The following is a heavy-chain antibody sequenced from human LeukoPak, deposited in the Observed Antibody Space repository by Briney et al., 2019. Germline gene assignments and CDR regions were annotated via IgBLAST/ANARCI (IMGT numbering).Heavy chain of an antibody. CDR2: INSDGSST. Sequence: GGSLRLSCAASGFTFSSDGMTWVRQAPGKGLVWVSRINSDGSSTGYADSVKGRFTISRDNAKNTLYLQIYSLRAEDTAVYYCARGPTDYWGQGTLVTVSS. CDR3: ARGPTDY. J-gene: IGHJ4*02. CDR1: GFTFSSDG. V-gene: IGHV3-74*01.